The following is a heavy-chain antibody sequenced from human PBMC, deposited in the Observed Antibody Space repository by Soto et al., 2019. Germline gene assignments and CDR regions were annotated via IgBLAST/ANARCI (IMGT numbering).Heavy chain of an antibody. J-gene: IGHJ6*02. D-gene: IGHD3-9*01. CDR2: IIPIFGTA. Sequence: GASVKVSCKASGGTFSSYAISWVRQAPGQGLEWMGGIIPIFGTANYAQKFQGRVTITADESTSTAYMELSSLRSEDTAVYYCARRLRYFDWLLYSEYYYYGMDVWGQGTTVTV. CDR3: ARRLRYFDWLLYSEYYYYGMDV. V-gene: IGHV1-69*13. CDR1: GGTFSSYA.